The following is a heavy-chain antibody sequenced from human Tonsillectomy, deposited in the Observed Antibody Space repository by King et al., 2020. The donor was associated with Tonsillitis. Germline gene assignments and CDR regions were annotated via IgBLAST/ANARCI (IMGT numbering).Heavy chain of an antibody. CDR1: GFTFDDYA. J-gene: IGHJ4*02. Sequence: VQLVESGGGLVQPGRSLRLSCAASGFTFDDYAMHWVRQAPGKGLEWVSGISWNSGSIGYADSVKGRFTISRDNAKNSLYLQMNSRRAEDTALYYGANAPPFTMVRRVIIQYFNYLRQTTLFTV. V-gene: IGHV3-9*01. D-gene: IGHD3-10*01. CDR3: ANAPPFTMVRRVIIQYFNY. CDR2: ISWNSGSI.